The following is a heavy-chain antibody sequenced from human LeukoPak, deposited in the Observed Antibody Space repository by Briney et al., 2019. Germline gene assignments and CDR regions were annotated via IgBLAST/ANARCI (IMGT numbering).Heavy chain of an antibody. D-gene: IGHD3-10*01. V-gene: IGHV3-30*04. Sequence: GRSLRLSCAASGFTFSSYAMHWLRQAPGKGLEWVAVISYDGSNKYYADSVKGRFTISRDNSKNTLYLQMNSLRAEDTAVYYCASGFGPDYWGQGTLVTVSS. J-gene: IGHJ4*02. CDR3: ASGFGPDY. CDR1: GFTFSSYA. CDR2: ISYDGSNK.